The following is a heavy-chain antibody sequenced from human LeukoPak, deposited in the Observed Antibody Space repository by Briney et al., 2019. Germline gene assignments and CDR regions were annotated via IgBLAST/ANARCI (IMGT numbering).Heavy chain of an antibody. CDR2: LYPGDSDT. Sequence: GESLKISCKGSGYSFTSYWIGWVRQMPGKGLEWMGILYPGDSDTRYSPSFQGQVTISADKSISTAYLQWSSLKASDTAMYYCARHRTEVVPSFSTFDYWGQGTLVTVSS. J-gene: IGHJ4*02. CDR3: ARHRTEVVPSFSTFDY. V-gene: IGHV5-51*01. CDR1: GYSFTSYW. D-gene: IGHD2-15*01.